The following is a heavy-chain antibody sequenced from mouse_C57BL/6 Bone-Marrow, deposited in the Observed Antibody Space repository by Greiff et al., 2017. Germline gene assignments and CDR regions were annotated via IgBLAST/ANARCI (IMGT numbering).Heavy chain of an antibody. CDR1: GYTFTSYW. CDR2: IDPSDSYT. J-gene: IGHJ3*01. V-gene: IGHV1-69*01. CDR3: ARSSNYGSSYQFAY. Sequence: VQLQQPGAELVMPGASVKLSCKASGYTFTSYWMHWVKQRPGQGLEWIGEIDPSDSYTNYNQKFKGKSTLTVDKSSSTAYMQLSSLTSGDSAVYYCARSSNYGSSYQFAYWGQGTLVTVSA. D-gene: IGHD1-1*01.